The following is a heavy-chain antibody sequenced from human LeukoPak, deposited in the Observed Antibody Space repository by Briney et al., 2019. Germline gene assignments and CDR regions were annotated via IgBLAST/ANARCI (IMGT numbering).Heavy chain of an antibody. V-gene: IGHV4-34*01. CDR1: GGSFSGYY. J-gene: IGHJ6*03. Sequence: SETLSLTCAVYGGSFSGYYWSWIRQPPGKGLEWIGEINHSGSTNYNPSLKSRVTISVDTSKNQFSLKLSSVTAADTAVYYCARHSVLQAPSSSWDSYYYYYYYMDVWGKGTTVTISS. D-gene: IGHD6-13*01. CDR2: INHSGST. CDR3: ARHSVLQAPSSSWDSYYYYYYYMDV.